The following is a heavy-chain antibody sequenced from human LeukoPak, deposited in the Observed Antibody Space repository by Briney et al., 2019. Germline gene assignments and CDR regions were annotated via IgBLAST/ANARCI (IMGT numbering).Heavy chain of an antibody. J-gene: IGHJ6*02. CDR1: VGSISCGDYY. V-gene: IGHV4-30-4*01. D-gene: IGHD3-10*01. Sequence: PSETLSLTCTVSVGSISCGDYYWRWIRQPPGKGLERIGYIYYSGSTYYNPSLKSRVTISVDTSKNQFSLKLSSVTAADTAVYYCARDRRVRGDYYYYYGMDVWGQGTTVTVSS. CDR2: IYYSGST. CDR3: ARDRRVRGDYYYYYGMDV.